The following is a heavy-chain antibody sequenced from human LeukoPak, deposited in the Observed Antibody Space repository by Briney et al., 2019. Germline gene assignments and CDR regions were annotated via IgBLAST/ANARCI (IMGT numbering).Heavy chain of an antibody. Sequence: GGSLRLACAVSGFTSGFTFSSRGMHWARQARGKGLVWVSLSKTDGTSTSYADSVKGRFTVSRDNAKNTLYLQMNSLRAEDTAVYYCHPLAYTSNWGQGTLVTVSS. CDR3: HPLAYTSN. J-gene: IGHJ4*02. V-gene: IGHV3-74*01. CDR1: GFTFSSRG. D-gene: IGHD6-19*01. CDR2: SKTDGTST.